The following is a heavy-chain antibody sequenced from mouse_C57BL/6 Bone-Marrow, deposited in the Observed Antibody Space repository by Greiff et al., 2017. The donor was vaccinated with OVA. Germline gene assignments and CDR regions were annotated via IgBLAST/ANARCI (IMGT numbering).Heavy chain of an antibody. V-gene: IGHV1-72*01. CDR3: ARRTGTAMDY. D-gene: IGHD4-1*01. CDR2: IDTNSGGT. J-gene: IGHJ4*01. CDR1: GYTFTSYW. Sequence: VQLLQPGAELVKPGASVKLSCTASGYTFTSYWMHWVQQRPGRGLEWIGRIDTNSGGTKYKEKLQSQAALSVDKPSSTAYMQLSSLTSEDSAVYYCARRTGTAMDYWGQGTSVTVSS.